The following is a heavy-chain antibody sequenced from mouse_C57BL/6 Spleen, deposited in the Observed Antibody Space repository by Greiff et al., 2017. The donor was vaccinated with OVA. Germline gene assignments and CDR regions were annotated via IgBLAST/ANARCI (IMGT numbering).Heavy chain of an antibody. CDR3: ARSFDYDGYFDY. V-gene: IGHV1-81*01. CDR2: IYPRSGNT. CDR1: GYTFTSYG. Sequence: QVHVKQSGAELARPGASVKLSCKASGYTFTSYGISWVKQRTGQGLEWIGEIYPRSGNTYYNEKFKGKATLTADKSSSTAYMELRSLTSEDSAVYFCARSFDYDGYFDYWGQGTTLTVSS. J-gene: IGHJ2*01. D-gene: IGHD2-4*01.